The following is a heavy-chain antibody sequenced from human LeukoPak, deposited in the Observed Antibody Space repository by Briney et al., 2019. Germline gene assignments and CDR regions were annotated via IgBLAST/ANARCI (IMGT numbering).Heavy chain of an antibody. V-gene: IGHV4-34*01. CDR3: ARAIGSSWYGGWFDA. CDR2: INHSGST. D-gene: IGHD6-13*01. J-gene: IGHJ5*02. Sequence: PSETLSLTCAVYGGSFSGYYWSWIRQPPGKGLEWIGEINHSGSTNYNPSLKSRVTISVDTSKNQFSLKLSSVTAADTAVYYCARAIGSSWYGGWFDAWGQGTLVTVSS. CDR1: GGSFSGYY.